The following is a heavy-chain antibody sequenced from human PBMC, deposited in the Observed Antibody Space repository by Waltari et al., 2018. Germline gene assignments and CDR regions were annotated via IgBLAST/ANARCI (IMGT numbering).Heavy chain of an antibody. CDR3: ARGRNYTGHLPDY. J-gene: IGHJ4*02. Sequence: QVLLQQWGAGLLKPSETLSLPCAVYGGSFSGYYWTWIRQPPGKGLEGIGEINQRGSTNYNPSLKSRVTMSVDTSKNQFSLNLSSVTAADTAVYYCARGRNYTGHLPDYWGQGNMVTVSS. D-gene: IGHD1-7*01. V-gene: IGHV4-34*01. CDR2: INQRGST. CDR1: GGSFSGYY.